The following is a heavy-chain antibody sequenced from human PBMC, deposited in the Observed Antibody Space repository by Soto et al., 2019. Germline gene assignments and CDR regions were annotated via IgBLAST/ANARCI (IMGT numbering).Heavy chain of an antibody. CDR2: IKSDGSNI. CDR1: GFTFSSYW. CDR3: ARGGFSGSGSFIQGDY. J-gene: IGHJ4*02. D-gene: IGHD3-10*01. V-gene: IGHV3-74*01. Sequence: EVQLVESGGGLVQPGGSLRLSCAASGFTFSSYWMHWVRQAPGKGLVWVSRIKSDGSNINYADSVKGRFIISRDNAKNTLYLQMNSLRAEDTAIYYCARGGFSGSGSFIQGDYWGQGTLVTVSS.